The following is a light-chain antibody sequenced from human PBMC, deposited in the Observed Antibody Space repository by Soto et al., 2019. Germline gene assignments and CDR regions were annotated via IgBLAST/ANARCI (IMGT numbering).Light chain of an antibody. CDR1: QSVSSSY. Sequence: EIVLTQSPGTLAFSPGGRATPSCRGSQSVSSSYLAWYQQKPGQAPRLLIYGASSRATGIPDRFGGSGSGTDFTLTISRLEPEDFAVYYCQQYGSSPWTFGQGTKV. CDR2: GAS. J-gene: IGKJ1*01. V-gene: IGKV3-20*01. CDR3: QQYGSSPWT.